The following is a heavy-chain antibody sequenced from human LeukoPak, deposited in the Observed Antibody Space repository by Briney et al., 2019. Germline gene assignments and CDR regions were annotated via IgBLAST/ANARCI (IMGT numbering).Heavy chain of an antibody. Sequence: PGGSLRLSCAASGFTFNSYALNWVRQAPGKGLEWVAVIWYDGSNKYYADSVKGRFTISRDNSKNTLYLQMNSLRAEDTAVYYCARCIAPYYYYYGMDVWGQGTTVTVSS. CDR1: GFTFNSYA. CDR3: ARCIAPYYYYYGMDV. J-gene: IGHJ6*02. CDR2: IWYDGSNK. V-gene: IGHV3-33*08. D-gene: IGHD6-13*01.